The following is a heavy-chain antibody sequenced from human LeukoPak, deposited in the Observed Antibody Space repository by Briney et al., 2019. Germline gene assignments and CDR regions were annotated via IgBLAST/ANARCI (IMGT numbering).Heavy chain of an antibody. CDR1: GGSISSSSYY. J-gene: IGHJ5*02. D-gene: IGHD3-3*01. CDR2: ISYSGST. V-gene: IGHV4-39*07. Sequence: PSETLSLTCTVSGGSISSSSYYWGWIRQPPGKGLEWIGSISYSGSTYYNPSLKSRVAISVDTSKNQFSLNLTSMTAADAGVYYCAREVLPPLGGFDPWGQGTLVIVSS. CDR3: AREVLPPLGGFDP.